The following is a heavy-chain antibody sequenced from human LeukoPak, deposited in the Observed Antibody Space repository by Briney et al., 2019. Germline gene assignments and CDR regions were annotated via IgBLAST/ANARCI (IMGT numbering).Heavy chain of an antibody. D-gene: IGHD6-13*01. CDR1: GFTFSSYG. J-gene: IGHJ1*01. CDR3: AKTRYSSSWAAEYFQH. CDR2: IRYDGSNK. V-gene: IGHV3-30*02. Sequence: GGSLRLSCAASGFTFSSYGMHWVRQAPGKGLEWVAFIRYDGSNKYYADSVKGRFTISRDNSKNTLYLQMNSLRADDTAVYYCAKTRYSSSWAAEYFQHWGQGTLVTVSS.